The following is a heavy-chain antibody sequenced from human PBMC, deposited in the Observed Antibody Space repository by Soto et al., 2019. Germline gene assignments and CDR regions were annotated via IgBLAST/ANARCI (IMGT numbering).Heavy chain of an antibody. CDR2: IYYSGST. J-gene: IGHJ6*02. Sequence: PSETLSLTCTVSGGSISSSSYYWGWIRQPPGKGLEWLGSIYYSGSTYYNPSLKSRVTISVDTTKNQFSLKLSSVTAADTAVYYCARHANSESGSWFSNYYYYGMDVGGQGTRVTVSS. CDR1: GGSISSSSYY. CDR3: ARHANSESGSWFSNYYYYGMDV. D-gene: IGHD6-13*01. V-gene: IGHV4-39*01.